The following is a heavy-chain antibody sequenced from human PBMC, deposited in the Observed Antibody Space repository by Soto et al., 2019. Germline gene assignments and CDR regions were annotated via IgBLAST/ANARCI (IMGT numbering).Heavy chain of an antibody. CDR2: FNPSTGVA. CDR3: ARVAVAARPRWYNWFDP. J-gene: IGHJ5*02. V-gene: IGHV1-46*01. CDR1: GYTFINYY. Sequence: QVQLVQSGAEVKKPGASVQVSCKASGYTFINYYVHWVRQAPGQGLEWMGLFNPSTGVATYAQQFQARVAMTGDTSTTTVSMELSSLSFEDSAVYYCARVAVAARPRWYNWFDPWGQGTLVTVSS. D-gene: IGHD2-15*01.